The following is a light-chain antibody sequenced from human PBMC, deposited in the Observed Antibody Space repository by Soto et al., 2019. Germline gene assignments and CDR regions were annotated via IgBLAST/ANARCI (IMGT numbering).Light chain of an antibody. J-gene: IGLJ3*02. Sequence: QSALTQPASVSGSPGQSITISCTGTSSDVNDFKYVSWYQQHPGKAPKLLIYDVTNRPSGVSNRFSASKSGNTASLTISGLQAEDEADYYCSSHTTSSTLRVFGGGTKLTVL. CDR1: SSDVNDFKY. V-gene: IGLV2-14*01. CDR3: SSHTTSSTLRV. CDR2: DVT.